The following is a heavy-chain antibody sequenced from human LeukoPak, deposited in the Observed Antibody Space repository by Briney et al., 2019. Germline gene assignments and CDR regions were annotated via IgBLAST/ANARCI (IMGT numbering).Heavy chain of an antibody. J-gene: IGHJ4*02. CDR3: ASSTPAVTAFDY. CDR1: GGTFSSYA. CDR2: IIPILGIA. D-gene: IGHD2-15*01. V-gene: IGHV1-69*04. Sequence: SVKVSCKASGGTFSSYAISWVRQAPGQGLEWMGRIIPILGIANYAQKLQGRVTITADKSTSTAYMELSSLRSEDTAVCYCASSTPAVTAFDYWGQGTLVTVSS.